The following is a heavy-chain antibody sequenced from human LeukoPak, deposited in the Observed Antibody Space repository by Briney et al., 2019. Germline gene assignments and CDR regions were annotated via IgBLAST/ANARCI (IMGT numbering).Heavy chain of an antibody. Sequence: PGGSLGLSCAASGFTFSSYSMNWVRQAPGKGLEWVSSISSSSSYIYYADSVKGRFTISRDNAKNSLYLQMNSLRAEDTAVYYCARDREVGCSGGSCYYGMDVWGQGTTVTVSS. CDR2: ISSSSSYI. D-gene: IGHD2-15*01. J-gene: IGHJ6*02. CDR3: ARDREVGCSGGSCYYGMDV. CDR1: GFTFSSYS. V-gene: IGHV3-21*01.